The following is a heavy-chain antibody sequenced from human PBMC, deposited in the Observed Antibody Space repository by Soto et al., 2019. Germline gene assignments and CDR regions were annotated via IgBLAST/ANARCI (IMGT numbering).Heavy chain of an antibody. CDR3: ARDHRYCSGSSCRPYYYYYGMDV. CDR2: ISGTSDYI. J-gene: IGHJ6*02. CDR1: GFTFSSYS. Sequence: GGSLRLSCAASGFTFSSYSMNWVRQVPGRGLEWVAAISGTSDYIYYADSVKGRFTISRDNAKTSLYIQMNSLRAEDTAVYYYARDHRYCSGSSCRPYYYYYGMDVWGQGTTVTVSS. V-gene: IGHV3-21*01. D-gene: IGHD2-15*01.